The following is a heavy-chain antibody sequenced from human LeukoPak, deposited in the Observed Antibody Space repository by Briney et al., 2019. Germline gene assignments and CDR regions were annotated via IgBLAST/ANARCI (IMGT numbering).Heavy chain of an antibody. Sequence: PGGSLRLSCTVSGFTVSSNSMSWVRQAPGKGLEWVSFIYSAGSIYYADSVKGRFTISRDNAKNSLYLQMNSLRAEDTAVYYCAELGITMIGGVWGKGTTVTISS. J-gene: IGHJ6*04. CDR2: IYSAGSI. D-gene: IGHD3-10*02. CDR3: AELGITMIGGV. CDR1: GFTVSSNS. V-gene: IGHV3-53*01.